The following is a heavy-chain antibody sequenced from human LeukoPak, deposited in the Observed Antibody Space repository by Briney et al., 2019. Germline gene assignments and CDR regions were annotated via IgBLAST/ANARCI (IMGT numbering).Heavy chain of an antibody. J-gene: IGHJ3*02. V-gene: IGHV3-48*01. Sequence: GGSLRLSCAASGFTVSNNYMSWVRQAPGKGLEWVSYISSSSSTIYYADSVKGRFTISRDNAKNSLYLQMNSLRAEDTAVYYCAREHVYYYDSSGVAFDIWGQGTMVTVSS. CDR2: ISSSSSTI. CDR1: GFTVSNNY. CDR3: AREHVYYYDSSGVAFDI. D-gene: IGHD3-22*01.